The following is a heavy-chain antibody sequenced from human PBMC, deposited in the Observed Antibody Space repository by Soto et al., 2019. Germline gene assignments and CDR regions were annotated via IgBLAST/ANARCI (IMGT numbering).Heavy chain of an antibody. CDR3: ARVTIFGVALYNWFDP. D-gene: IGHD3-3*01. V-gene: IGHV1-69*13. CDR1: GGTFSSYA. Sequence: SVKVSCKASGGTFSSYAISWVRQAPGQGLEWMGGIIPIFGTANYAQKFQGRVTITADESTSTAYMELSSLRSEDTAVYYCARVTIFGVALYNWFDPWGQGTQVTVS. J-gene: IGHJ5*02. CDR2: IIPIFGTA.